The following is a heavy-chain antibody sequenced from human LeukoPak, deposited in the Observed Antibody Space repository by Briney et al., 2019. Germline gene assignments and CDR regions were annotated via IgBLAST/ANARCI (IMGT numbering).Heavy chain of an antibody. V-gene: IGHV3-30*02. CDR1: GFPFQIYG. Sequence: PGESLRLSCVVSGFPFQIYGMHWVRQAPGKGPEWVALIRYDASNDYYADSVKGRFTISRDNSKNTVYLQMDSLRPEDTAVYYCARERITMVRGVWGPDWFDPWGQGTLVTVSS. D-gene: IGHD3-10*01. J-gene: IGHJ5*02. CDR2: IRYDASND. CDR3: ARERITMVRGVWGPDWFDP.